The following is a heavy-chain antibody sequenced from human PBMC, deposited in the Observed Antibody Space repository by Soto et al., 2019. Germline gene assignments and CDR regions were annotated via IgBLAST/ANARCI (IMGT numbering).Heavy chain of an antibody. V-gene: IGHV3-30*18. CDR1: GFTFSSYG. CDR3: AKDRLLWFGELSFDY. Sequence: GGSLRLSCAASGFTFSSYGMHWVRQAPGKGLEWVAVISYDGSNKYYADSVKGRFTISRDNSKNTLYLQMNSLRAEDTAVYYCAKDRLLWFGELSFDYWGQGTLVTVSS. J-gene: IGHJ4*02. CDR2: ISYDGSNK. D-gene: IGHD3-10*01.